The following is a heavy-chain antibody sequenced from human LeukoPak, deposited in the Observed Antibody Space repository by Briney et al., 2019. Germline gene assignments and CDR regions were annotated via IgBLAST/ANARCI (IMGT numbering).Heavy chain of an antibody. CDR2: IWYDGSNK. Sequence: PGGSLRLSCAESGFTFSSYGMHWVRQAPGKGLEWVAVIWYDGSNKYYADSAKGRFTISRDNSKNTLYLQMNSLRAEDTAVYYCARDRRGVVDYWGQGTLVTVSS. V-gene: IGHV3-33*01. J-gene: IGHJ4*02. D-gene: IGHD3-10*01. CDR3: ARDRRGVVDY. CDR1: GFTFSSYG.